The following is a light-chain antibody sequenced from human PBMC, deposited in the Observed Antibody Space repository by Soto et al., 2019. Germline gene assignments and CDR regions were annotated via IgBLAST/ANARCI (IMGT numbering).Light chain of an antibody. Sequence: EIVLTQSPATLSLSPGERATLSCRASQTVNSYLAWYQHKLGQAPRLLIYDASNRATGVPARFSGSGSGTYFTLTISSLEPEDFAVYYCQQRYGWPSFGQGTKLEIK. CDR1: QTVNSY. J-gene: IGKJ2*01. CDR3: QQRYGWPS. V-gene: IGKV3-11*01. CDR2: DAS.